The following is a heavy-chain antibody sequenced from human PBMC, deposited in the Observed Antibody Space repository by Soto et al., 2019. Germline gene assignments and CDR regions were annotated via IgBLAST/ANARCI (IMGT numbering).Heavy chain of an antibody. CDR2: ISYDGSNN. D-gene: IGHD3-9*01. CDR3: AKDSGNYDILTLHQFEP. CDR1: GFTFSSYG. J-gene: IGHJ5*02. Sequence: SLRLSCAASGFTFSSYGMHWVRQAPGKGLDREAVISYDGSNNYYADSVKGRFTISRDNSKNTLYLQMNSLRAEDTAVYSCAKDSGNYDILTLHQFEPWGQGTLVTVSS. V-gene: IGHV3-30*18.